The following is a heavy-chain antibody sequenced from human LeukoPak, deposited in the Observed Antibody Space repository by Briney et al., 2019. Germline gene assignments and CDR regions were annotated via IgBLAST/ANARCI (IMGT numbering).Heavy chain of an antibody. V-gene: IGHV1-8*01. CDR1: GYTFTSYD. CDR2: MNPNSGNT. CDR3: AKSTYYYGSGEGSNYWYFDL. J-gene: IGHJ2*01. Sequence: ASVKVSCKASGYTFTSYDINWVRQAPGQGLEWMGWMNPNSGNTGYAQKFQGRVTMTRNTSISTAYMELSSLRSEDTALYYCAKSTYYYGSGEGSNYWYFDLWGRGTLVTVSS. D-gene: IGHD3-10*01.